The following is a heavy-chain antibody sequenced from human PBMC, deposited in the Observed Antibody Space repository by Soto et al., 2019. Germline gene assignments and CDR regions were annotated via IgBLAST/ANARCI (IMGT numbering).Heavy chain of an antibody. CDR1: GFTFSSYA. V-gene: IGHV3-23*01. CDR3: AKSDDYDILTGYYGGYFDY. CDR2: ISGSGGST. Sequence: GGSLRVSCAASGFTFSSYAMSWVRQAPGKGLEWVSAISGSGGSTYYADSVKGRFTISRDNSKNTLYLQMNSLRAEDTAVYYCAKSDDYDILTGYYGGYFDYWGQVTLVTVSS. J-gene: IGHJ4*02. D-gene: IGHD3-9*01.